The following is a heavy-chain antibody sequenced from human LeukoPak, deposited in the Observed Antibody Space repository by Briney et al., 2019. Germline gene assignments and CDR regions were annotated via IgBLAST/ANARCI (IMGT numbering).Heavy chain of an antibody. CDR2: INPNTGGT. CDR3: ARGRGGGGANYFYYMDV. CDR1: GYTFTDYY. Sequence: ASVRVSCKGSGYTFTDYYMQWVRQAPGQGLEWMGWINPNTGGTNYAQNFQGRVTMGSDTSTSTTYMALSRLRSDDTAVYYCARGRGGGGANYFYYMDVWGEGTRVTVSS. V-gene: IGHV1-2*02. J-gene: IGHJ6*03. D-gene: IGHD3-3*01.